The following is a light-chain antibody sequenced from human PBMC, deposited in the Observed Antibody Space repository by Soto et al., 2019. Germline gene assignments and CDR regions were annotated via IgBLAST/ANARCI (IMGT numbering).Light chain of an antibody. V-gene: IGKV1-5*01. CDR3: HQYNSYSRYT. CDR1: EKNSSW. J-gene: IGKJ2*01. Sequence: IHTAQSPSTLSPSVVHRRTITCRASEKNSSWLAWYQHKPGKAHTLLIYDDYSLESGVPARFSGSGTGTDFTLTISSLQPDDFASYYCHQYNSYSRYTFGQGTKVDI. CDR2: DDY.